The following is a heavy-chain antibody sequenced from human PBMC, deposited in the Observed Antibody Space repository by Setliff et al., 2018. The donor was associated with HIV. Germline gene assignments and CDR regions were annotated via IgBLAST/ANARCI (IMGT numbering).Heavy chain of an antibody. D-gene: IGHD3-9*01. V-gene: IGHV3-7*01. J-gene: IGHJ4*02. CDR1: RFDFNNYW. CDR2: IDREGSET. CDR3: VRDRDWAFDY. Sequence: GESLKISCAASRFDFNNYWMSWVRQAPGKGLEWVANIDREGSETNYVDSVKGRFTISRDNARSSMYLQMNSLRAEDTAVYYCVRDRDWAFDYWGQGILVTVSS.